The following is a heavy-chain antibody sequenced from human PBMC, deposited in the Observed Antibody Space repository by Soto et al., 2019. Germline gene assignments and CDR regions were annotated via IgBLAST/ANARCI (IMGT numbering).Heavy chain of an antibody. CDR1: GFTFSSYW. D-gene: IGHD2-15*01. Sequence: EVQLVESGGGLVQPGESLRLSCAASGFTFSSYWMHWVRQAPGKGLVWVSRINSDGSSTSYAGSVKGRFTISRDNAKNPLYLKMTSRGAENTVVYCCVRTVLVVAAATGEAYWGRGTLVPVPS. V-gene: IGHV3-74*01. CDR2: INSDGSST. CDR3: VRTVLVVAAATGEAY. J-gene: IGHJ4*02.